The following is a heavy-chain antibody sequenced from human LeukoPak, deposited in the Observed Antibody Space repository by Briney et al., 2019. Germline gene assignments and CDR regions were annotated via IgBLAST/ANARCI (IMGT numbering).Heavy chain of an antibody. Sequence: KPGGSLRLSCAASGFTFSSFSMSWVRQLPGKGLEWVSTISRSSHRIYYADSVKGRFTTSRDNAKNSLFLQMNSLRAEDTAVYYCAREATITDDWGQGTLVTVSS. CDR2: ISRSSHRI. V-gene: IGHV3-21*01. J-gene: IGHJ4*01. D-gene: IGHD5-12*01. CDR3: AREATITDD. CDR1: GFTFSSFS.